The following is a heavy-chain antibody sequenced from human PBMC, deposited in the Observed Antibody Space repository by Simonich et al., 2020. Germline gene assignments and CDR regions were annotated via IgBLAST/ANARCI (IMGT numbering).Heavy chain of an antibody. CDR1: GYSISSGYY. D-gene: IGHD6-13*01. CDR3: ARVGYSNYYYYGMDV. J-gene: IGHJ6*02. Sequence: QVQLQESGPGLVKPSETLSLTCAVSGYSISSGYYWGWIRQPPGKGLEWIGSIYHSGSTSYNPSLKSRVTISVDTSKNQFSLKLSSVTAADTAVYYCARVGYSNYYYYGMDVCGQGTTVTVSS. CDR2: IYHSGST. V-gene: IGHV4-38-2*01.